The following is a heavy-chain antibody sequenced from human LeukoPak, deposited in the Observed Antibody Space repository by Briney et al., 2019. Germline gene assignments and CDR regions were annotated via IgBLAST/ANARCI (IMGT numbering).Heavy chain of an antibody. D-gene: IGHD6-13*01. CDR1: GGSISSGSYY. Sequence: PSQTLSLTCTVSGGSISSGSYYWSWIRQPAGKGLEWIGRIYTSGSTNYNPSLKSRVTISVDTSKNQFSLKLSSVTAADTAVYYCARDRAAAGKRYYYYYMDVWGKGTTVTVSS. CDR2: IYTSGST. CDR3: ARDRAAAGKRYYYYYMDV. J-gene: IGHJ6*03. V-gene: IGHV4-61*02.